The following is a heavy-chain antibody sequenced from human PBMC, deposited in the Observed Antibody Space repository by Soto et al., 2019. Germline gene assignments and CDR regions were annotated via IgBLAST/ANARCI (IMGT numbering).Heavy chain of an antibody. CDR3: QKANLRVVHPLVFDY. Sequence: QPGGSLRLSCEACGFTFSSYAMNWVRQAPGKWLEWISVISGSGGATYFADSVKGRFVISRDKYKNTLYLQMNSLRAEDTAIYYFQKANLRVVHPLVFDYGGQGRWVKVSS. D-gene: IGHD3-3*01. CDR2: ISGSGGAT. J-gene: IGHJ4*02. V-gene: IGHV3-23*01. CDR1: GFTFSSYA.